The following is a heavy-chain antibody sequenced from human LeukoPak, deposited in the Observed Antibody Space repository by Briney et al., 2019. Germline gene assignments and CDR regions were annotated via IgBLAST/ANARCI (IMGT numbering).Heavy chain of an antibody. V-gene: IGHV3-23*01. CDR1: GFTFSSNA. D-gene: IGHD3-22*01. Sequence: GGSLRLSCAASGFTFSSNAMSWVRQAPGKGLEWVSGISGSGGSTYYADSVKGRFTTSRDNSYNALYLQMASLSAEDTAVYYCAKVPDSSGYFNNYYMDVWGKGTTVTVSS. CDR2: ISGSGGST. J-gene: IGHJ6*03. CDR3: AKVPDSSGYFNNYYMDV.